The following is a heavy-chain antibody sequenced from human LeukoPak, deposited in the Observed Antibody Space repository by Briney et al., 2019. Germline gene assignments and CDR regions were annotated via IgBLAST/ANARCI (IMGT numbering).Heavy chain of an antibody. J-gene: IGHJ6*03. CDR3: ARAGYCSSTSCYLSHYYYYMDV. Sequence: KPSETLSLTCAVYGGSFSGYYWSWIRQPPGKGLEWIGEINHSGSTNYNPSLKSRFTISVDTSKNQFSLKLSSVTAADTAVYYCARAGYCSSTSCYLSHYYYYMDVWGKGTTVTVSS. D-gene: IGHD2-2*01. CDR1: GGSFSGYY. CDR2: INHSGST. V-gene: IGHV4-34*01.